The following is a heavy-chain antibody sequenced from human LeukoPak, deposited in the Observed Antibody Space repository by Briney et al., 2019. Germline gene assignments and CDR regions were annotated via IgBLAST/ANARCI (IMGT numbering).Heavy chain of an antibody. CDR2: IKSKTDGGTT. J-gene: IGHJ3*02. CDR1: GFTFSNAW. D-gene: IGHD3-10*01. CDR3: TARGRIFYGSGSYYQDAFDI. Sequence: PGGSLRLSCAASGFTFSNAWVSWVRQAPGKGLEWVGRIKSKTDGGTTDYAAPVKGRFTISRDDSKNTLYLQMNSLKTEDTAVYYCTARGRIFYGSGSYYQDAFDIWGQGTMVTVSS. V-gene: IGHV3-15*01.